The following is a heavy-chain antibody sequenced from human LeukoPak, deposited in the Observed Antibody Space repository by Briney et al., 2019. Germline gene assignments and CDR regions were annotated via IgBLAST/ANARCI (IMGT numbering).Heavy chain of an antibody. Sequence: GASVKVSCKASGYTFTGYYMHWVRQAPGQGLEWMGWINPNSGGTNYAQKFQGRVTMTRDTSISTAYMELSRLRSDDTAEYYCARGTMIVVVMFNWFDPWGQGTLVTVSS. CDR1: GYTFTGYY. J-gene: IGHJ5*02. V-gene: IGHV1-2*02. D-gene: IGHD3-22*01. CDR2: INPNSGGT. CDR3: ARGTMIVVVMFNWFDP.